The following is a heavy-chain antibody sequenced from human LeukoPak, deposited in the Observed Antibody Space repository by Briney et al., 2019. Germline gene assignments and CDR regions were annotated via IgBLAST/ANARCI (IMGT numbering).Heavy chain of an antibody. CDR3: ARDAGERRITGTTNYFDY. D-gene: IGHD1-7*01. CDR1: GFTISTFA. CDR2: ISGGGETT. J-gene: IGHJ4*02. Sequence: AGGSLRLSCAASGFTISTFAMGWVRQVPEKGLEWVSFISGGGETTYYTDSVKGRFTISRDNSRNMLYLQMNSLRAEDTAVYYCARDAGERRITGTTNYFDYWGQGTLVTVSS. V-gene: IGHV3-23*01.